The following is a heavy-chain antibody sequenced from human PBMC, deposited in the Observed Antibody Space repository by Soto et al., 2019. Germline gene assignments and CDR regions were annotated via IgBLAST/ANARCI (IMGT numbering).Heavy chain of an antibody. CDR1: GFSLSTSGMR. V-gene: IGHV2-70*04. J-gene: IGHJ4*02. CDR3: ARSXYYYDSSGYFPTYYFDY. Sequence: SGPTLVNPTQTLTLTCTFSGFSLSTSGMRVSWIRQPPGKALEWLARIDWDDDKFYSTSLKTRLTISKDTSKNQVVLTMTNMDPVDTATYYCARSXYYYDSSGYFPTYYFDYWGQGTLVTVSS. D-gene: IGHD3-22*01. CDR2: IDWDDDK.